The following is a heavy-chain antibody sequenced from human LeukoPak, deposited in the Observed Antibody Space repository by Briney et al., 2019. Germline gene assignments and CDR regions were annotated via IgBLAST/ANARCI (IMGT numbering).Heavy chain of an antibody. V-gene: IGHV3-48*03. CDR1: GFTFSSYE. CDR3: ARAEAGLAVAGISG. Sequence: GGSLRLSCAASGFTFSSYEMNWVRQAPGKGLEWVSYISSSGSTIYYADSVKGRFTISRDNAKNSLYLQMNSLRAEDTAVYYCARAEAGLAVAGISGWGQGTLVTVSS. D-gene: IGHD6-19*01. CDR2: ISSSGSTI. J-gene: IGHJ4*02.